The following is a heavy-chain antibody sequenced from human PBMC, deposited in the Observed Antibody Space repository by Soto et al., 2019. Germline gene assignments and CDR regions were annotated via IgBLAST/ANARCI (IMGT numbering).Heavy chain of an antibody. D-gene: IGHD2-15*01. J-gene: IGHJ6*03. Sequence: GSLRLSCAASGFTFSSYAMSSVRQAPGKGLEWVSAISGSGGSTYYADSVKGRFTISRDNSKNTLYLQMNSLRAEDTAVYYCAKPSEGGCCSGGSCYGLYYYMDVWGKGTTVTVSS. CDR3: AKPSEGGCCSGGSCYGLYYYMDV. V-gene: IGHV3-23*01. CDR2: ISGSGGST. CDR1: GFTFSSYA.